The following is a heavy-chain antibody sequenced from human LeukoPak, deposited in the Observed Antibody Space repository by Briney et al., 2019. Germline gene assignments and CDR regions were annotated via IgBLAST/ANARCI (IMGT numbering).Heavy chain of an antibody. D-gene: IGHD3-10*01. CDR3: VKGGSYYTSSWFDP. CDR1: GFTFSNYD. J-gene: IGHJ5*02. Sequence: GGSLRLSCAASGFTFSNYDMHWVRQAPGKGLEWVSAISGVGDSTHYADSVKGRFTISRDNSKNTLYLQMNSLRAENTAVYYCVKGGSYYTSSWFDPWGQGTLVTVSS. V-gene: IGHV3-23*01. CDR2: ISGVGDST.